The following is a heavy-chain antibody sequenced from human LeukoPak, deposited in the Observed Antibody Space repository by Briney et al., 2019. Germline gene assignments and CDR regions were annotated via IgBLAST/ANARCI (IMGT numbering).Heavy chain of an antibody. J-gene: IGHJ4*02. V-gene: IGHV4-34*01. D-gene: IGHD3-9*01. CDR3: ARRRYYDILTGYYRPFDY. Sequence: KASETLSLTCAVYGGSFSGYYWSWIRQPPGKGLEWIGEINHSGSTNYNPSLKSRVTISVDTSKNQFSLKLSSVTAADTAVYYCARRRYYDILTGYYRPFDYWGQGTLVTVSS. CDR2: INHSGST. CDR1: GGSFSGYY.